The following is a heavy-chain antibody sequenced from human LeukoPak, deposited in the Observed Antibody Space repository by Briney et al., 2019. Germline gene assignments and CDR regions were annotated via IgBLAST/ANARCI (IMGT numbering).Heavy chain of an antibody. CDR1: DYTFDSYG. CDR2: ISADNGAT. Sequence: ASVRVSCKASDYTFDSYGITWVRQAPGQRLEWLGWISADNGATDFGQKVQGRVTLTTDISTNTAYMELRSLRSDDTAVYYCVTPLPHYCSGTNCPLRYWGQGTLVTVSS. CDR3: VTPLPHYCSGTNCPLRY. V-gene: IGHV1-18*01. D-gene: IGHD2-2*01. J-gene: IGHJ4*02.